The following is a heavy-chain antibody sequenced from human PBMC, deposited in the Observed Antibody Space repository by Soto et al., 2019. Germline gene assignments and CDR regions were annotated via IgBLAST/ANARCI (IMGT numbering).Heavy chain of an antibody. Sequence: SETLSLTCTVSGGSISSYYWSWIRQPPGKGLEWIAYIYYSGSTNYNPSLKSRVTISVDTSKNQFSLKLSSVTAADTAVYYCARQLVVPAASKYYYYYYMDVWGKGTTVTSP. CDR3: ARQLVVPAASKYYYYYYMDV. D-gene: IGHD2-2*01. CDR1: GGSISSYY. J-gene: IGHJ6*03. CDR2: IYYSGST. V-gene: IGHV4-59*08.